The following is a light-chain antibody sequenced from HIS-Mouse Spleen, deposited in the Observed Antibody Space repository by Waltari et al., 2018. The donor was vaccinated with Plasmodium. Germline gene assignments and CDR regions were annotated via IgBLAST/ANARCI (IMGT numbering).Light chain of an antibody. J-gene: IGKJ4*01. CDR3: QQRSNWPSLT. V-gene: IGKV3-11*01. Sequence: EIVLTQSPSTLSLSPGERATLSCRASQSVSSYLAWYQQKPGQAPRLLSYEASSRATGITARFSGSGAGTDFSLTISSLEPEDFAVYYCQQRSNWPSLTFGGGTKVEIK. CDR1: QSVSSY. CDR2: EAS.